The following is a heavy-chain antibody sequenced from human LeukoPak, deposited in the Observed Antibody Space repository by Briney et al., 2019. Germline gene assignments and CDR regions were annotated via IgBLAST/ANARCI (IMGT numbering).Heavy chain of an antibody. J-gene: IGHJ3*02. D-gene: IGHD2-15*01. V-gene: IGHV3-23*01. Sequence: GGSLRLSCAASGFTFSTYGMSWARRAPGRGLEWVSAISASGGKTYYADSVKGRFTISRDNSKNTLYVEMRSLRVEDTAVYYCAKGGGPYSGFDIWGHGTVVTVS. CDR2: ISASGGKT. CDR3: AKGGGPYSGFDI. CDR1: GFTFSTYG.